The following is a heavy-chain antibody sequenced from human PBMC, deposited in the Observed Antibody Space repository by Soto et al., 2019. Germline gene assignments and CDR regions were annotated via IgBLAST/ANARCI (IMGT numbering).Heavy chain of an antibody. J-gene: IGHJ5*02. CDR3: GRVRFDLFHVYDIVAGYYNCADP. CDR1: GGSISSSSYY. D-gene: IGHD3-9*01. Sequence: NPSETLSITCTVSGGSISSSSYYWAWIRHPPGKGLEWIGSIYYSGSTYYNPSLKSRVTISVDTSKNQFSLKLSSVAAADTAGYYCGRVRFDLFHVYDIVAGYYNCADPWDPRSLVT. CDR2: IYYSGST. V-gene: IGHV4-39*01.